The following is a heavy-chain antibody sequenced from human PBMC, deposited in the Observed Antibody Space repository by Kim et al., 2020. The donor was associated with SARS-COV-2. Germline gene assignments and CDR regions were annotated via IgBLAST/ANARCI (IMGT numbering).Heavy chain of an antibody. D-gene: IGHD3-22*01. CDR2: IYYSGST. CDR3: ARHVWAYYYDSSGYP. J-gene: IGHJ5*02. Sequence: SETLSLTCTVSGGSISSSSYYWGWIRQPPGKGLEWIGSIYYSGSTYYNPSLKSRVTISVDTSKNQFSLKLSSVTAADTAVYYCARHVWAYYYDSSGYPWGQGTLVTVSS. V-gene: IGHV4-39*01. CDR1: GGSISSSSYY.